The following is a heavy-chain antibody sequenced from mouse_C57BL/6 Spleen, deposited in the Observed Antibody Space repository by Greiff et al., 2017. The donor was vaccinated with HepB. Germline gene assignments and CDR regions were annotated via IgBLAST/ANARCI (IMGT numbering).Heavy chain of an antibody. CDR3: ARFRTGTGAFAY. D-gene: IGHD4-1*01. Sequence: EVQLQQSGPELVKPGASVKISCKASGYTFTDYYMNWVKQSHGKSLEWIGDINPNNGGTSYNQKFKGKATLTVDKSSSTAYMELRSLTSEDSAVYYCARFRTGTGAFAYWGQGTLVTVSA. J-gene: IGHJ3*01. CDR2: INPNNGGT. V-gene: IGHV1-26*01. CDR1: GYTFTDYY.